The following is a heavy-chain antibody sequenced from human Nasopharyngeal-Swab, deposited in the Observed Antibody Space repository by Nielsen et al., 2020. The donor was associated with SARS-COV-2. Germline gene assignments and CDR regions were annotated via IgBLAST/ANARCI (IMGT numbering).Heavy chain of an antibody. CDR2: ISYDGSNK. CDR1: GVTFSSYA. CDR3: ARGGGSYREPFDY. V-gene: IGHV3-30-3*01. Sequence: GESLKISCAASGVTFSSYAMHWVRQAPGKGLEWVAVISYDGSNKYYADSVKGRFTISRDNSKNTLYLQMNSLRPEDTSVYYCARGGGSYREPFDYWGQGTLVTVSS. D-gene: IGHD1-26*01. J-gene: IGHJ4*02.